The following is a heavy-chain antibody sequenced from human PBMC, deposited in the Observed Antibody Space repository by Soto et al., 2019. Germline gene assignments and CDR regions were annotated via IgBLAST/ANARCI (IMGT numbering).Heavy chain of an antibody. D-gene: IGHD1-7*01. Sequence: EVQLLESGGGLVKPGGSLRLSCTASGFTFSSYSMNWVRRAPGKGLEWVSSISSSSSFIYSAGSVKGRFTISRDNAKNSLYLQMNSLRAEDTAVYYCAVGEETGTPYCGNWGQGTVVTVSS. J-gene: IGHJ4*02. CDR1: GFTFSSYS. V-gene: IGHV3-21*01. CDR3: AVGEETGTPYCGN. CDR2: ISSSSSFI.